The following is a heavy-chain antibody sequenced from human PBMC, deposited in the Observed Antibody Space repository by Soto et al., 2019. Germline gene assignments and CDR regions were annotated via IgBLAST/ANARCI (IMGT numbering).Heavy chain of an antibody. CDR3: ARQAID. Sequence: QVQLQESGPGLVMPTETLSLTCTVSGGSISDYSWSWFRQAPGKGLDWIGYVYYSGTTNYNPSLQSRVTMSVDTSNNQFSLKLRSVTAADTAVYYCARQAIDWGQGTLVTVSS. V-gene: IGHV4-59*08. J-gene: IGHJ4*02. CDR1: GGSISDYS. CDR2: VYYSGTT.